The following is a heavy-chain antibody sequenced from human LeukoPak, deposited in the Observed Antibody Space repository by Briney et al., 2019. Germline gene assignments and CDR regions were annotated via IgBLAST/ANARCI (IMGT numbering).Heavy chain of an antibody. Sequence: GGSLRLSCAASGFTFTHYAMHWVRQAPGKGLEWVANIKQDGSEKYYVDSVKGRFTISRDNAKNSLYLQMNSLRAEDTAVYYCARELPLYYYYMDVWGKGTTVTVSS. CDR1: GFTFTHYA. CDR3: ARELPLYYYYMDV. CDR2: IKQDGSEK. V-gene: IGHV3-7*01. D-gene: IGHD5-18*01. J-gene: IGHJ6*03.